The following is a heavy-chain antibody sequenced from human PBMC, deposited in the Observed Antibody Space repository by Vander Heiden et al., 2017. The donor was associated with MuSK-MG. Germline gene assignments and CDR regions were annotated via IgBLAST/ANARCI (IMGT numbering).Heavy chain of an antibody. CDR2: INRNGGST. D-gene: IGHD3-10*01. J-gene: IGHJ4*02. V-gene: IGHV3-20*04. Sequence: EVQLVESGGGVVRPGGSLRLSCGASGFTCWDYGMSWVRQAPGKGLEWVSGINRNGGSTGYADSGKGRVTISRDNAKNSRDLKRNSMRAEEKEVYYCARRLVGRPASGVHFDYWCQGTMVTVYS. CDR3: ARRLVGRPASGVHFDY. CDR1: GFTCWDYG.